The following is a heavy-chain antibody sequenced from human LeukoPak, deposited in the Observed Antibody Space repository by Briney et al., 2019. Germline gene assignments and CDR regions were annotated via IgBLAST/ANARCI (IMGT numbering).Heavy chain of an antibody. D-gene: IGHD2-2*01. CDR3: ARSVVPAAMSDYYYYYMDV. V-gene: IGHV1-3*01. CDR1: GYTFTNYA. CDR2: INAGHGNT. J-gene: IGHJ6*03. Sequence: ASVKVSCKASGYTFTNYAMHWVRQAPGQRLEWMGWINAGHGNTKYSQEFQGRVTMTRDTSISTAYMELSRLRSDDTAVYYCARSVVPAAMSDYYYYYMDVWGKGTTVTVSS.